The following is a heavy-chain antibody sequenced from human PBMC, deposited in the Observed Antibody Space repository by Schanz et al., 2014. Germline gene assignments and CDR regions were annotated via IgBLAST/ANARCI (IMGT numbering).Heavy chain of an antibody. CDR2: INAGTGNT. Sequence: QVQLVQSGAEVKKPGASVKVSCKTSGYTFSDYGITWVRQAPGQGLEWMGWINAGTGNTEYSQKFQGRVTITRDTLASTAYMELRSLRSDDTALYYCTRGGYSYALSAFDIWGQGTMVTVSS. CDR3: TRGGYSYALSAFDI. CDR1: GYTFSDYG. J-gene: IGHJ3*02. D-gene: IGHD5-18*01. V-gene: IGHV1-18*01.